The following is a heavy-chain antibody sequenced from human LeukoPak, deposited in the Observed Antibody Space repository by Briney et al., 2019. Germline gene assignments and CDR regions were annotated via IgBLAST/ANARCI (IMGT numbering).Heavy chain of an antibody. D-gene: IGHD3-10*01. Sequence: ASVKVSCKVSGYTLTELSMHWVRQAPGKGLEWMGGFDPEDGETIYAQKFQGRVTMTEDTSTDTAYMELSSLRSDDTPVYYCARKASGSYTPFAPWGQGTLVTVSS. CDR3: ARKASGSYTPFAP. CDR2: FDPEDGET. CDR1: GYTLTELS. J-gene: IGHJ5*02. V-gene: IGHV1-24*01.